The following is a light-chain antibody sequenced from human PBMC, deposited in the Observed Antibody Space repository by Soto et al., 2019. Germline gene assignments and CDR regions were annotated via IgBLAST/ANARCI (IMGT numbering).Light chain of an antibody. V-gene: IGLV2-14*01. J-gene: IGLJ2*01. Sequence: QSVLTQPPSASGSPGQSVTISCTGTSSDVGAYNYVSWYQQHPDKAPKLIIFEVSNRPSGISSRFSGSKSGNTASLTISGLQAEDEADYYCASYTSSSTSVIFGRGTQLTVL. CDR3: ASYTSSSTSVI. CDR1: SSDVGAYNY. CDR2: EVS.